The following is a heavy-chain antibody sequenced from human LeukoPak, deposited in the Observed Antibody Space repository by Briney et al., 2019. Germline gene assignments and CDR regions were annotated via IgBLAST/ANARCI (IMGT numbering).Heavy chain of an antibody. Sequence: PGGSLRLSCAASGFTFTHYALTWVRQAPGKGLEWVSVIGDSGGDTYYSDFVRRRFTVSRDNSHNTLFLHMSSLRAEDTAVYFCAKCPRDTSGYYLGTFHDWGQGTTVTVSS. CDR2: IGDSGGDT. J-gene: IGHJ3*01. V-gene: IGHV3-23*01. D-gene: IGHD3-22*01. CDR3: AKCPRDTSGYYLGTFHD. CDR1: GFTFTHYA.